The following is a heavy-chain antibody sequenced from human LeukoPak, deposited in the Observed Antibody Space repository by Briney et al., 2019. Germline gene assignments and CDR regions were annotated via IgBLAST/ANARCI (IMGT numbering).Heavy chain of an antibody. J-gene: IGHJ4*02. Sequence: ASVKVSCKASGGTFSSYAISWVRQAPGQGLEWMGGIIPIFGTANYAQKFQGRVTITADKSTSAAYMELSSLGSEDTAVYYCARSKGAGGIGVVIINYWGQGTLVTVSS. CDR2: IIPIFGTA. D-gene: IGHD3-3*01. V-gene: IGHV1-69*06. CDR1: GGTFSSYA. CDR3: ARSKGAGGIGVVIINY.